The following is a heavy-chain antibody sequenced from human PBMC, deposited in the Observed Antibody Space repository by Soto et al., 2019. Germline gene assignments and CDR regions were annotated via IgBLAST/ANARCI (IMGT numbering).Heavy chain of an antibody. Sequence: QVQLVQSGGEVKKPGASVKVSCKASGYTFTSHGISWVRQAPGQGPEWMGWISAHNGDTNYAQKLQGRVTVPTDTSTSTAYMELRSLRSEDTAVYYCARVLRGSNTDYYHYMDVWGKGTTVTVSS. D-gene: IGHD3-10*01. J-gene: IGHJ6*03. V-gene: IGHV1-18*01. CDR1: GYTFTSHG. CDR3: ARVLRGSNTDYYHYMDV. CDR2: ISAHNGDT.